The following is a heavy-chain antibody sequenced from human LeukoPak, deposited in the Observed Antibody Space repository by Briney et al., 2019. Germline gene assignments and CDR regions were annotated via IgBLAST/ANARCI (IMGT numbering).Heavy chain of an antibody. CDR1: GFTFSDYY. J-gene: IGHJ4*02. Sequence: GGSLRLSCAASGFTFSDYYMSWIRQAPGKGLEWVSAISGSGGSTYYADSVKGRFTISRDNSKNTLYLQMNSLRAEDTAVYYCAASATVTRAFDYWGQGTLVTVSS. CDR3: AASATVTRAFDY. V-gene: IGHV3-23*01. D-gene: IGHD4-17*01. CDR2: ISGSGGST.